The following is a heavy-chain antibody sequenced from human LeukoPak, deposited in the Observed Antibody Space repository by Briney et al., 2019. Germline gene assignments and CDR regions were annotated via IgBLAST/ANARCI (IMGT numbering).Heavy chain of an antibody. CDR1: GFTFSNYW. D-gene: IGHD3-16*02. CDR2: IKQDGSEK. J-gene: IGHJ4*02. Sequence: GGSLRLSCAASGFTFSNYWMGWVRQAPGKGLEWVANIKQDGSEKRYVDPVKGRFTISRDNSKNTLYLQMGSLRAEDMAVYYCTRGPGYDYVWGSYRADYWGQGTLVTVSS. V-gene: IGHV3-7*01. CDR3: TRGPGYDYVWGSYRADY.